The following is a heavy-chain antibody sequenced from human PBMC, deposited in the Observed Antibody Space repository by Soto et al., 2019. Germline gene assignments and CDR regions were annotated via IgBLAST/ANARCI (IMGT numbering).Heavy chain of an antibody. V-gene: IGHV3-48*03. J-gene: IGHJ6*02. CDR3: AREEAGMDV. CDR1: GFTFSSYE. CDR2: ISSSGSTI. Sequence: GGSLRLSSAASGFTFSSYEMNWVRQAPGKGLEWVSYISSSGSTIYYADSVKGRFTISRDNAKNSLYLQMNSLRAEDTAVYYCAREEAGMDVWGQGTTVTVSS.